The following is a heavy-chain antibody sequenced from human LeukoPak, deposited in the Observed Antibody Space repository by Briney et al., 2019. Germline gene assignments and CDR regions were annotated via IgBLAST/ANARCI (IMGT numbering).Heavy chain of an antibody. Sequence: SETLSLTCTVSGGSISSYYWSWLRQPAGKGLEWIGRIYTSGSTNYNPSLKSRVTVSVDTSKNQFSLKLSSVTAADTAVYYCARVISSGWGYYFDYWGQGTLVTVSS. CDR1: GGSISSYY. D-gene: IGHD6-19*01. V-gene: IGHV4-4*07. CDR2: IYTSGST. CDR3: ARVISSGWGYYFDY. J-gene: IGHJ4*02.